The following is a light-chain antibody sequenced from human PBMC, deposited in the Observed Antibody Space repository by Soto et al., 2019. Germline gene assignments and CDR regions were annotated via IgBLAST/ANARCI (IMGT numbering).Light chain of an antibody. V-gene: IGKV1-5*01. CDR1: QTISSW. Sequence: DIQMTQSPSTLSASVGDRVTISCRASQTISSWLAWYHQKPGKAPKLLIYDASSLESGVPSRFSGSGSGTEFTLTIRSLQSDDFAVYYCQQYNGYPFTFGGGTKVEIK. CDR3: QQYNGYPFT. CDR2: DAS. J-gene: IGKJ4*01.